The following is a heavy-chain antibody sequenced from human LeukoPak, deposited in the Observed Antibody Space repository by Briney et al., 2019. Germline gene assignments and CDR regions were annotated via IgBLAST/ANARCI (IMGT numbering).Heavy chain of an antibody. D-gene: IGHD2-2*01. CDR1: GYTFTSYD. J-gene: IGHJ6*03. CDR3: AIPAHNRRYYYYMDV. Sequence: ASVKVSCKASGYTFTSYDINWVRQATGHGLEWMGWMNPNSGNTGYAQKSQGRVTITRNTSISTAYMELSSLRSEDTAVYYCAIPAHNRRYYYYMDVWGKGTTVTVSS. V-gene: IGHV1-8*03. CDR2: MNPNSGNT.